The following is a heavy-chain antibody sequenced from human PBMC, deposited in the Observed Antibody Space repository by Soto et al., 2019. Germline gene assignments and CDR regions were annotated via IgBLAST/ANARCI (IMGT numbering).Heavy chain of an antibody. CDR3: ARARECSGGSCYSRGWWYGDYGWGY. Sequence: QVQLQQWGAGLLKPSETLSLTCAVYGGSFSGYYWSWIRQPPGKGLEWIGEINHSGSTNYNPSLMSRVTISVDTSKNQFSLKLSSVTAADTAVYYCARARECSGGSCYSRGWWYGDYGWGYWGQGTLVTVSS. V-gene: IGHV4-34*01. J-gene: IGHJ4*02. CDR2: INHSGST. D-gene: IGHD2-15*01. CDR1: GGSFSGYY.